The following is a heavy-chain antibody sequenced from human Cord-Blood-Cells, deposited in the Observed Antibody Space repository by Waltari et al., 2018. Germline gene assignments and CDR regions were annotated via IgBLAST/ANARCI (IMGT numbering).Heavy chain of an antibody. CDR2: INHSGST. D-gene: IGHD3-3*01. V-gene: IGHV4-34*01. CDR1: GGSFSGYY. Sequence: QVQLQQWGAGLLKPSATLSLTCAVSGGSFSGYYWSWLRQPPGQGLEWIGEINHSGSTNYNPSLKSRVTISVDTSKNQFSLKLSSVTAADTAVYYCARGPGRFLEWLLGYYYMDVWGKGTTVTVSS. CDR3: ARGPGRFLEWLLGYYYMDV. J-gene: IGHJ6*03.